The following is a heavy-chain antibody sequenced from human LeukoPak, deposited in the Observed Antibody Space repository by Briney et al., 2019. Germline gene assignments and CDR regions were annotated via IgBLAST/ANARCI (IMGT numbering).Heavy chain of an antibody. V-gene: IGHV3-30-3*01. J-gene: IGHJ3*02. D-gene: IGHD4-17*01. CDR1: GFTFSSYA. Sequence: PEGSLRLSCAASGFTFSSYAMHWVRQAPGKGLEWVAVISYDGSNKYYADSVKGRFTISRDNSENTLYLQMNSLRAEDTAVYYCARVKAAVTNLGAFDTWGQGTMVTVSS. CDR2: ISYDGSNK. CDR3: ARVKAAVTNLGAFDT.